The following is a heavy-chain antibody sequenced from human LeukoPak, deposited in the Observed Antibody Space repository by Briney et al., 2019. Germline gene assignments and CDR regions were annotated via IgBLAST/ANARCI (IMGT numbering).Heavy chain of an antibody. CDR3: ARVGAQYGSGLSYYYYYMDV. Sequence: SETLSLTCTVSGGSISSYYWSWIRQPPGKGLEWIGYIYYSGSTYYNPSLKSRVTISVDTSKNQFSLKLSSVTAADTAVYYCARVGAQYGSGLSYYYYYMDVWGKGTTVTISS. V-gene: IGHV4-59*12. CDR1: GGSISSYY. D-gene: IGHD3-10*01. J-gene: IGHJ6*03. CDR2: IYYSGST.